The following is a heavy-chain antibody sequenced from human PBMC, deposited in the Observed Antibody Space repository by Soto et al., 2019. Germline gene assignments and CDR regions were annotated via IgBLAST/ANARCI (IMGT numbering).Heavy chain of an antibody. J-gene: IGHJ4*02. D-gene: IGHD5-12*01. CDR2: ISNDGNQK. CDR1: GFTFSG. V-gene: IGHV3-30*03. Sequence: QKQLVESGGGAVQPGRSPRLSCIASGFTFSGMHWIRQAPGKGLEWVADISNDGNQKWYADSVKGRFTISRDNSKNTVFLQMNGMRSEDTAMYYCVSGEGRNGHDTRFDYWGQGTLVTVSS. CDR3: VSGEGRNGHDTRFDY.